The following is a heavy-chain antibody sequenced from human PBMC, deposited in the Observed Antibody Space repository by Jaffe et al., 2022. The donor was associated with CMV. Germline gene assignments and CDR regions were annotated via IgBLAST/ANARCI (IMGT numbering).Heavy chain of an antibody. CDR1: GGSFSGYY. V-gene: IGHV4-34*01. Sequence: QVQLQQWGAGLLKPSETLSLTCAVYGGSFSGYYWSWIRQPPGKGLEWIGEINHSGSTNYNPSLKSRVTISVDTSKNQFSLKLSSVTAADTAVYYCARGRVVALRDRNWFDPWGQGTLVTVSS. J-gene: IGHJ5*02. CDR2: INHSGST. D-gene: IGHD2-15*01. CDR3: ARGRVVALRDRNWFDP.